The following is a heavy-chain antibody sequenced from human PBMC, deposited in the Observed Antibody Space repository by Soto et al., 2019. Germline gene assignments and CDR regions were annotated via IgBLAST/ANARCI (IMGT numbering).Heavy chain of an antibody. Sequence: QVQLQQWGAGLLKPSETMSLTCAVYGGSFSGYYWSWIRQPPGKGLEWIGEIKQSGSTNNNPSLKSRVTRTVHTSRNQVSLKLRSVTAADTAVYYCARPVQLWSNWFDPLGQGTLVTVSS. D-gene: IGHD5-18*01. CDR2: IKQSGST. CDR3: ARPVQLWSNWFDP. V-gene: IGHV4-34*01. J-gene: IGHJ5*02. CDR1: GGSFSGYY.